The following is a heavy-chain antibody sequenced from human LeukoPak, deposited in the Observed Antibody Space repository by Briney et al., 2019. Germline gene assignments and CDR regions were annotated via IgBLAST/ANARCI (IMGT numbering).Heavy chain of an antibody. J-gene: IGHJ6*03. CDR1: GYTFTSYD. Sequence: ASVKVSCKASGYTFTSYDINWVRPATGQGLDWMGWMNPNSGNTGYAQKFQGRVTITRNTSISTAYMELSSLRSEDTAVYDCARARGYYTDDWGKGTPVTVSS. CDR2: MNPNSGNT. CDR3: ARARGYYTDD. V-gene: IGHV1-8*03.